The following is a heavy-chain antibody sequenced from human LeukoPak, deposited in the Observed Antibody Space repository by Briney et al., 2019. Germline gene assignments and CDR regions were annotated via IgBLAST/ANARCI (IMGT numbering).Heavy chain of an antibody. D-gene: IGHD3-22*01. CDR1: GFTFSSYW. CDR3: ARRNYDSSGPYYYFDY. J-gene: IGHJ4*02. V-gene: IGHV3-74*01. Sequence: GGSLRLSCAASGFTFSSYWMHWVRQAPGKGLVWVSRINSDGSTTSYADSVKGRFTISRDNARNTLYLQMNSLRAEDTAVYYRARRNYDSSGPYYYFDYWGQGTLVTVSS. CDR2: INSDGSTT.